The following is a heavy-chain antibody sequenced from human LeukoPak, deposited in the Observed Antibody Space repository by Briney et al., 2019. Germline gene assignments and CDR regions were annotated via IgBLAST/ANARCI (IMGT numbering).Heavy chain of an antibody. CDR1: GGSISSSNW. J-gene: IGHJ4*02. CDR3: ARALLYYGSGSYLDY. V-gene: IGHV4-4*02. CDR2: IYHSGST. D-gene: IGHD3-10*01. Sequence: SGTLSLTCAVSGGSISSSNWWSWVRQPPGKGLEWIGEIYHSGSTNYNPSLKSRVTISVDKSKNQFSLKLSSVTAADTAVYYCARALLYYGSGSYLDYWGQGTLVTVSS.